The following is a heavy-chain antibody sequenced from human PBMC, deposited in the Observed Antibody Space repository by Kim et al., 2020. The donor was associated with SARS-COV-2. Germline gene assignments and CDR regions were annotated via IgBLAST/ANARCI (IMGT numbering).Heavy chain of an antibody. V-gene: IGHV1-3*01. D-gene: IGHD6-19*01. J-gene: IGHJ4*02. Sequence: SQKFQGRVTMTRDTAASTAYMELSSLRYEDTAVYYCARIAVAGKPFDFDYWGQGTLVTVSS. CDR3: ARIAVAGKPFDFDY.